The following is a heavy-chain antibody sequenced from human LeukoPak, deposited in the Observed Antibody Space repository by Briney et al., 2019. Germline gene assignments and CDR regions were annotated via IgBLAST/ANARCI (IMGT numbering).Heavy chain of an antibody. Sequence: SVKVSCKASGGTFSSYAISWVRQAPGQGLEWMGGIVPIFGTANYAQKFQGRVTITADESTSTAYMELSSLRSEDTAVYYCARAHIVVVPADHYYYMDVWGKGTTVTVSS. CDR3: ARAHIVVVPADHYYYMDV. V-gene: IGHV1-69*13. J-gene: IGHJ6*03. CDR2: IVPIFGTA. D-gene: IGHD2-2*01. CDR1: GGTFSSYA.